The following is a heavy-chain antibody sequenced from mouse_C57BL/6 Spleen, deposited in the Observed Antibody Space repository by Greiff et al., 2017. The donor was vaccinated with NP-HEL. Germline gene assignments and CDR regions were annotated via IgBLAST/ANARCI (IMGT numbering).Heavy chain of an antibody. J-gene: IGHJ4*01. V-gene: IGHV1-55*01. CDR3: ARGHGYYNGAMDY. D-gene: IGHD2-3*01. Sequence: QVQLKQPGAELVKPGASVKMSCKASGYTFTSYWITWVKQRPGQGLEWIGDIYPGSGSTNYNEKFKSKATLTVDTSSSTAYMQLSSLTSEDSAVYYCARGHGYYNGAMDYGGQGTSGTVSS. CDR2: IYPGSGST. CDR1: GYTFTSYW.